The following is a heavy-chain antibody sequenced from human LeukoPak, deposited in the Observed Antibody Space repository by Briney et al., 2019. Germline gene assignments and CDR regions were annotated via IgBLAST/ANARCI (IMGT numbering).Heavy chain of an antibody. Sequence: ASVKVSCKASGYTFTGYYMHWVRQAPGQGLEWMGWINPNSGGTNSAQKFEGRVTMTRDTSISTAYMELSRLRSDDTAVYYCARDVVVVPATHTGRYGDRFYYYQGMDVWGQGTTVTVSS. V-gene: IGHV1-2*02. CDR2: INPNSGGT. CDR3: ARDVVVVPATHTGRYGDRFYYYQGMDV. CDR1: GYTFTGYY. D-gene: IGHD2-2*01. J-gene: IGHJ6*02.